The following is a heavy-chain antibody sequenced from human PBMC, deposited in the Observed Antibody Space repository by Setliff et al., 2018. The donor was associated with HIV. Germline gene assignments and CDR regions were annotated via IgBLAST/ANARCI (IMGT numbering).Heavy chain of an antibody. D-gene: IGHD6-19*01. CDR3: ARQFRYPNRAVAGVDY. CDR2: LFYNGNT. Sequence: SETLSLTCAVSGASISSTSYYWGWVRQPPGKGLELIGNLFYNGNTYYNPSLKSRVTIAVDTSKNQFSLKLSSVTAADTATYFCARQFRYPNRAVAGVDYWGQGTLVTVSS. CDR1: GASISSTSYY. J-gene: IGHJ4*02. V-gene: IGHV4-39*01.